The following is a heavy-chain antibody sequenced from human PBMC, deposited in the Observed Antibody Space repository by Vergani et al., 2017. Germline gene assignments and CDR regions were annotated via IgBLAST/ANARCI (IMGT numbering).Heavy chain of an antibody. J-gene: IGHJ3*02. Sequence: QVQLVQSGAEVKKPGASVKVSCKASGYTFTSYDINWVRQATGQGLEWMGWMNPNSGNTGYAQKFQGRVTMTRSTSISTAYMGLSSLRSEDTAVYYCAGGPLVRYFDWLTDQDAFDIGGQGTMVTVSS. V-gene: IGHV1-8*01. D-gene: IGHD3-9*01. CDR2: MNPNSGNT. CDR1: GYTFTSYD. CDR3: AGGPLVRYFDWLTDQDAFDI.